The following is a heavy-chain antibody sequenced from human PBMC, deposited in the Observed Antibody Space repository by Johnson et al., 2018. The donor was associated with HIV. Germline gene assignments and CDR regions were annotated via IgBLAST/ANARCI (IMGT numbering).Heavy chain of an antibody. CDR3: ARERWSAYYGAFDI. CDR1: GFTFSSNW. Sequence: VQLVESGGGLVQSGGSLRLSCAVSGFTFSSNWMSWVRQAPGKGLEWVANIKQDGSDKNYVDSVKGRFTISRDNAKNSLYLQMNSLRPEDTAVYYCARERWSAYYGAFDIWGHGTLVTVSS. D-gene: IGHD3-3*01. J-gene: IGHJ3*02. V-gene: IGHV3-7*01. CDR2: IKQDGSDK.